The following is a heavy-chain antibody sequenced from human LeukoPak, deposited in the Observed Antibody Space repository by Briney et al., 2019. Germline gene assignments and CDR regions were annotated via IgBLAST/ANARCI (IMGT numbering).Heavy chain of an antibody. V-gene: IGHV4-4*07. CDR2: IYTSGST. CDR3: ARGPRWFGHAFDI. Sequence: PSETLSLTCTVSGVSISIYYWSWIRQPAGKGLEWIGRIYTSGSTNYNPSLKSRVTISVDTSKNQFSLKLSSVTAADTAVYYCARGPRWFGHAFDIWGQGTMVTVSS. D-gene: IGHD3-10*01. J-gene: IGHJ3*02. CDR1: GVSISIYY.